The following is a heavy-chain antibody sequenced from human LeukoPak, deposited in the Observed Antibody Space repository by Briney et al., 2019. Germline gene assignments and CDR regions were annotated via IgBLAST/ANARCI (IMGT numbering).Heavy chain of an antibody. CDR2: IYTSGST. V-gene: IGHV4-59*10. J-gene: IGHJ4*02. D-gene: IGHD5-18*01. CDR3: ARAGYSYGYWIFDY. Sequence: PSETLSLTCAVYGGSFSGYYWSWIRQPAGKGLEWIGRIYTSGSTNYNPSLKSRVTISVDTSKNQFSLKLSSVTAADTAVYYCARAGYSYGYWIFDYWGQGTLVTVSS. CDR1: GGSFSGYY.